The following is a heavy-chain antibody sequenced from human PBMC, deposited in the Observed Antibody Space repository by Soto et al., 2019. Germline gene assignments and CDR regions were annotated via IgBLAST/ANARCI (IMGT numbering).Heavy chain of an antibody. CDR3: GRDEVRNGVGV. Sequence: EVRLVESRGGLVQPGGSLRLSCEASGFTFSDFWMSWVRQAPGKGLEWVANIRGDGSEKRYVDSVRGRFTISRDNAKNSVYLQMNSLRGDDTALYYCGRDEVRNGVGVWGQGTTVTVSS. J-gene: IGHJ6*02. CDR1: GFTFSDFW. V-gene: IGHV3-7*01. CDR2: IRGDGSEK.